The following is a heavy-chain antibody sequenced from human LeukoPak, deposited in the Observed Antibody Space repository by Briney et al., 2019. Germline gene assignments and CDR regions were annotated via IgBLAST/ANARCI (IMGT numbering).Heavy chain of an antibody. CDR1: GFTFSSYW. J-gene: IGHJ6*03. Sequence: GGSLRLSCAASGFTFSSYWMSWVRQAPGKGLEWVANIKQDGSEKYYVDSVKGRFTISRDNAKNSLYLQMNSLRAEDTAVYYCARDSYYGGYYMDVWGKGTTVTVSS. CDR2: IKQDGSEK. V-gene: IGHV3-7*01. CDR3: ARDSYYGGYYMDV. D-gene: IGHD2-21*01.